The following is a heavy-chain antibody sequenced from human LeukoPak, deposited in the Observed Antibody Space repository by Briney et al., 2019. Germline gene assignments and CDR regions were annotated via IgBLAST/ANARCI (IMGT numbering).Heavy chain of an antibody. V-gene: IGHV4-34*01. CDR1: GGSFSGYY. CDR2: INHSGST. Sequence: SETLSLTCAVYGGSFSGYYWSWIRQPPGKGLEWIGEINHSGSTNYNPSLKSRVTISVDTSKNQFSLKLSSVTAADTAVYYCARADSGSYGPVDYWGQGTLVTVPS. CDR3: ARADSGSYGPVDY. D-gene: IGHD1-26*01. J-gene: IGHJ4*02.